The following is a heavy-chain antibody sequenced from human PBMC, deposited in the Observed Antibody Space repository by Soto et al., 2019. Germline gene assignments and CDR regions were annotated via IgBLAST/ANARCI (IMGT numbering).Heavy chain of an antibody. D-gene: IGHD2-15*01. V-gene: IGHV3-74*01. J-gene: IGHJ4*02. Sequence: GSLRLSGAASIFAFSSEWMHWVRQAPGKGLVWVSRIDPYDTGITYADSVKGRFTISRDNAKNTLYLQMNSLRAEDTAVYYCTSDTFGARDSWGQGTLVTVSS. CDR3: TSDTFGARDS. CDR1: IFAFSSEW. CDR2: IDPYDTGI.